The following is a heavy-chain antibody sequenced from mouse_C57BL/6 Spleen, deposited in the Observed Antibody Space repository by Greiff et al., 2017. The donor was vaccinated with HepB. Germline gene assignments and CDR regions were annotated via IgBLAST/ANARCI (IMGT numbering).Heavy chain of an antibody. J-gene: IGHJ4*01. Sequence: QVQLQQPGAELVKPGASVKLSCKASGYTFTSYWMHWVKQRPGQGLEWIGMIHPNSGSTNYNEKFKSKATLTVDKSSSTAYMQLSSLTSEDSAVYYCAREDYDGDYYAMDDWGQGTSVTVSS. CDR1: GYTFTSYW. V-gene: IGHV1-64*01. CDR3: AREDYDGDYYAMDD. D-gene: IGHD2-4*01. CDR2: IHPNSGST.